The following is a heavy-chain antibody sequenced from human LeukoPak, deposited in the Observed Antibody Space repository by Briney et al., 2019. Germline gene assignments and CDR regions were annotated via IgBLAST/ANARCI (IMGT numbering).Heavy chain of an antibody. CDR1: GGSISSYY. V-gene: IGHV4-59*01. D-gene: IGHD3-3*01. CDR2: IYYSGST. Sequence: SETLSLTCTVSGGSISSYYWSWIRQPPGKGLEWIGYIYYSGSTNYNPSLKSRVTISVDTSKNQFSLKLSSVTAADTAVYYCARGRGRFWSGYYSVFDYWGQGTLVTVSS. CDR3: ARGRGRFWSGYYSVFDY. J-gene: IGHJ4*02.